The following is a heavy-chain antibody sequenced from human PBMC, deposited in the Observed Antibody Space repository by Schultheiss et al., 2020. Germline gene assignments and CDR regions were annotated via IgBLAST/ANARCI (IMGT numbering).Heavy chain of an antibody. CDR3: ARVVWFGEWHSYYFDY. CDR2: VCYSGSTST. CDR1: GGSISSGGYS. D-gene: IGHD3-10*01. J-gene: IGHJ4*02. V-gene: IGHV4-30-4*07. Sequence: SETLSLTCAVSGGSISSGGYSWSWIRQPPGKGLGWIGSVCYSGSTSTYYNPSLTSRVTLSVDTSKNHFSLKLSSVTAADTAVYYCARVVWFGEWHSYYFDYWGQGTLGTVSS.